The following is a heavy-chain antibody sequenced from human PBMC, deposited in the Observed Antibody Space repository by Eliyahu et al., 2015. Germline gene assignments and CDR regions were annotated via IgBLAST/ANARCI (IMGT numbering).Heavy chain of an antibody. CDR3: AREVNGWYGESYYYYGMDV. D-gene: IGHD6-19*01. J-gene: IGHJ6*02. CDR2: IDGTTSDI. CDR1: GFTVNSYN. Sequence: EVQLVESGGGLVQPGGSLRLSCAASGFTVNSYNXNWVRRSPGKGLEWLSYIDGTTSDIYYADSVKGRFTISRDNAKNSVYLQMNSLRDEDTGVYYCAREVNGWYGESYYYYGMDVWGQGTAVTVSS. V-gene: IGHV3-48*02.